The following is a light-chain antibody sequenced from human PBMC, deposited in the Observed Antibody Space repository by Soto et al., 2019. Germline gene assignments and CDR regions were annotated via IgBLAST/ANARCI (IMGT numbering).Light chain of an antibody. CDR3: SSYASSGTYV. Sequence: QSALTQPASVSGSPGQSITISCTGTRSDVGGYNYVSWYQQNPGKAPKLMIYDVSNRPSGVSNRFSGSKSGNTASLTISGLQAEDEADYYCSSYASSGTYVFGTGTKVTVL. CDR1: RSDVGGYNY. V-gene: IGLV2-14*01. J-gene: IGLJ1*01. CDR2: DVS.